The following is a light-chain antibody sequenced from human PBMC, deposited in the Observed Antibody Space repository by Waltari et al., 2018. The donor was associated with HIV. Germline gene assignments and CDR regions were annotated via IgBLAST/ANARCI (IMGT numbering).Light chain of an antibody. J-gene: IGLJ2*01. V-gene: IGLV1-47*01. CDR2: RND. CDR1: WQDIGSSF. CDR3: STWDNRLGTYI. Sequence: QSVLTQPPSASATPGQRVVISCSGTWQDIGSSFVYWYQLLPGTTPKLLISRNDQRPSGVPDRVSGSKSDSSASLAVTDLRSEDEGDYYCSTWDNRLGTYIFGGGTKLTVL.